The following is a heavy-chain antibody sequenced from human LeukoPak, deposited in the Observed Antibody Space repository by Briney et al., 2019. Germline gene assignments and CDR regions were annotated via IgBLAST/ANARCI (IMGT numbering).Heavy chain of an antibody. J-gene: IGHJ4*02. CDR2: IKQDGSET. D-gene: IGHD3-22*01. CDR1: GFTFSRYW. V-gene: IGHV3-7*03. CDR3: ARDKGDYDTSGSLFVF. Sequence: GGSLRVSCAASGFTFSRYWMSWVRQAPRKGLEWVANIKQDGSETYYVDSVKGRFTIFRDNAKNSLYLQMNSLRAEDTAVYYCARDKGDYDTSGSLFVFGGQGTLVTVSS.